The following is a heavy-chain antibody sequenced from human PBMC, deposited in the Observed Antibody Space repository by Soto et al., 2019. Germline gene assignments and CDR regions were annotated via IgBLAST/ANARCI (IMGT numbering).Heavy chain of an antibody. J-gene: IGHJ6*02. V-gene: IGHV3-9*01. CDR3: AASRGFDSSGYSGYYYGMDV. D-gene: IGHD3-22*01. Sequence: DVQLVESGGGLVQPGRSLRLSCAASGFTFDDYAMHWVRQRPGRGLESVSGITWNSDEIGYPDSVKGRFSISRDNAKKYQYLQMNSLRPDDTALYYCAASRGFDSSGYSGYYYGMDVWGQGTTVTV. CDR2: ITWNSDEI. CDR1: GFTFDDYA.